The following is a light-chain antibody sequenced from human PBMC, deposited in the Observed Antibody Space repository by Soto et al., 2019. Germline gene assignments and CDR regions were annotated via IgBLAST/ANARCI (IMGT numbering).Light chain of an antibody. Sequence: IVLTQSPATLSLSPGERATLSCRASQSVSSYLAWYQQKHGQAPRLLIYDTSKRATGIPARFSGSGSGTVFALTITVLESEDFAVYYCQQRTNWPRSFTFGPGTKVDIK. V-gene: IGKV3-11*01. CDR1: QSVSSY. J-gene: IGKJ3*01. CDR2: DTS. CDR3: QQRTNWPRSFT.